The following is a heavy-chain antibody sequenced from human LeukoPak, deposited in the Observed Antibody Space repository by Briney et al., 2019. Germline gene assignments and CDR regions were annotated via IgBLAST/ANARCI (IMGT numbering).Heavy chain of an antibody. CDR1: GGTFISYA. CDR3: TRDRPRHSTSQLRYYYYYYMDV. CDR2: IIPIFGTA. Sequence: SVKVSCKASGGTFISYAISWVRQAPGQGLEWMGGIIPIFGTANYAQKFQGRVTITTDESTSTAYMELSSLRSEDTAVYYCTRDRPRHSTSQLRYYYYYYMDVWGKGTTVTVSS. J-gene: IGHJ6*03. D-gene: IGHD2-2*01. V-gene: IGHV1-69*05.